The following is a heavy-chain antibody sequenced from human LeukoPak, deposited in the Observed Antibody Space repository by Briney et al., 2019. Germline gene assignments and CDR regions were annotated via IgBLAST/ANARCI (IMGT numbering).Heavy chain of an antibody. V-gene: IGHV3-11*01. J-gene: IGHJ4*02. Sequence: GGSLRLSCAASGFTFSSYAMTWIRQAPGKGLELVSYIGNGGTTIYYADSVKGRFTISRDNAKNSLYLQMNSLRAEDTAVYYCARDRGSGTDSDFWSTYYPSDFDYWGQGTLVTVSS. CDR3: ARDRGSGTDSDFWSTYYPSDFDY. CDR2: IGNGGTTI. D-gene: IGHD3-3*01. CDR1: GFTFSSYA.